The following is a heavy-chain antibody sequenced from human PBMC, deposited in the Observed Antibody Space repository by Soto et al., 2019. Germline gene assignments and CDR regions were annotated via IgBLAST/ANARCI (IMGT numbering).Heavy chain of an antibody. V-gene: IGHV3-23*01. Sequence: EVQLSESGGGLVQPGGSLRLSCAASGFTFTTYAMSWVRQAPAKGLEWVAAISGSGGSTYYAHSLNGRFTISRESSKNTVYLQLNSLRAEDTAIYYCAKGGTVVSKGKYYFDDWGQGTLVTVSS. CDR3: AKGGTVVSKGKYYFDD. CDR2: ISGSGGST. D-gene: IGHD2-21*01. J-gene: IGHJ4*02. CDR1: GFTFTTYA.